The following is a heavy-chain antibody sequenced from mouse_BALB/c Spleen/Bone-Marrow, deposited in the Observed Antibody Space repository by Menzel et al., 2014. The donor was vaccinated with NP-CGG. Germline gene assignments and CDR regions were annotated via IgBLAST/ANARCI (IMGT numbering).Heavy chain of an antibody. J-gene: IGHJ1*01. V-gene: IGHV4-1*02. Sequence: VQVEEPGGGLEQRGGSLKLSSAASGIDFSRFWRSWVREAKGKGIEWIGEINPDSSTINYTPSLKDKFVISRDNAKNTLYLQMSEVGSEDIALYCCAILNYYDNFFVLGAGTTVSISS. D-gene: IGHD1-1*01. CDR2: INPDSSTI. CDR1: GIDFSRFW. CDR3: AILNYYDNFFV.